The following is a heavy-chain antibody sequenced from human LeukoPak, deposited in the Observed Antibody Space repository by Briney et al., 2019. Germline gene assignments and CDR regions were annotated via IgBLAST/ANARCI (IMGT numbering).Heavy chain of an antibody. CDR2: IHPRTGGT. V-gene: IGHV1-2*02. D-gene: IGHD3/OR15-3a*01. CDR3: ARDISRMAGLYYFDS. J-gene: IGHJ4*02. CDR1: GYTFTDYY. Sequence: GASVKVSCKASGYTFTDYYMHWVRQAPGRGLEWMGWIHPRTGGTNSAQKFQGRVTMTRDTSISAAYMELSRLSSDDTAVYYCARDISRMAGLYYFDSWGQGTLVTVSS.